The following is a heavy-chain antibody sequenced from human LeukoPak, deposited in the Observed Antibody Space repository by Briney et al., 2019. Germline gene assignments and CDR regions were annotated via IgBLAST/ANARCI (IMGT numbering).Heavy chain of an antibody. CDR1: GFTFSSYS. D-gene: IGHD6-13*01. CDR3: ARDYYSSSWPFDY. J-gene: IGHJ4*02. CDR2: ISSSSSTV. V-gene: IGHV3-48*04. Sequence: PGGSLRLSCAASGFTFSSYSMIWVRQAPGKGLEWVSYISSSSSTVYYADFVKGRFTISRDNAKNSVYLQMNSLRAEDSAVYYCARDYYSSSWPFDYWGQGTLVTVSS.